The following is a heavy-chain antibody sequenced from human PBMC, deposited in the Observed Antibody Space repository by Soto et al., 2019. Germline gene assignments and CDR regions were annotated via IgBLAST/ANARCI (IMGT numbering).Heavy chain of an antibody. CDR2: IYWDDDK. D-gene: IGHD3-9*01. Sequence: QITLKESGPTLVKPTQTLTLTCTFSGFSLSTSGVGVGWIRQPPGKALEWLALIYWDDDKRYSPSLKSRLTITKDTSKNQVVLTMTNMDPVDTATYYCAHATSDLRYFDWVLPIYNWFDPWGQGTLVTVSS. CDR3: AHATSDLRYFDWVLPIYNWFDP. J-gene: IGHJ5*02. CDR1: GFSLSTSGVG. V-gene: IGHV2-5*02.